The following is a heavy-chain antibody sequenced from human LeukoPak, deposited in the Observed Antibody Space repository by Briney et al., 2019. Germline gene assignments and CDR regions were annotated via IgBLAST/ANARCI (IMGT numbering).Heavy chain of an antibody. Sequence: ASVKVSCKASGGTFSSYAISWVRQAPGQGLEWMGIINPSGGSTSYAQKFQGRVTMTRDTSTSTVYMELSSLRSEDTAVYYCARDGEAYCGGDCYLDYWGQGTLVTVSS. V-gene: IGHV1-46*01. CDR2: INPSGGST. D-gene: IGHD2-21*02. CDR3: ARDGEAYCGGDCYLDY. CDR1: GGTFSSYA. J-gene: IGHJ4*02.